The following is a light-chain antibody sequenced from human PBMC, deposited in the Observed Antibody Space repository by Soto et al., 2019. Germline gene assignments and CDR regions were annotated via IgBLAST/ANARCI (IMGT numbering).Light chain of an antibody. V-gene: IGKV3-15*01. CDR1: QSVGRK. CDR2: DTS. Sequence: EILMTQFPGTVSVSPGERATLSCRASQSVGRKLAWYQHKPGQAPRLLIYDTSTRAADIPARFSGSGSGTDFTLTISSLQSEDFAVYYCQQYNHWRSISFGQGTRLEIK. J-gene: IGKJ5*01. CDR3: QQYNHWRSIS.